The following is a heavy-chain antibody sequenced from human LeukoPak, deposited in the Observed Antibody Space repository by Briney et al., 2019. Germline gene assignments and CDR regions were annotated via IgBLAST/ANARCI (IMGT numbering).Heavy chain of an antibody. CDR1: GFTFDDYA. Sequence: GGSLRLSCAASGFTFDDYAMHWVRQAPGKGLEWVSGISWNSGSIGYADSVKGRFTISRDKAKNSLYLKMNSLRAKDTALYYCAKGDPIAVAGMFDYWGQGTLVTVSS. V-gene: IGHV3-9*01. J-gene: IGHJ4*02. CDR3: AKGDPIAVAGMFDY. D-gene: IGHD6-19*01. CDR2: ISWNSGSI.